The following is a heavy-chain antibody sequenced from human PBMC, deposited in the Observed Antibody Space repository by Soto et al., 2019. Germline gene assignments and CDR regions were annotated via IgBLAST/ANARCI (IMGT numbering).Heavy chain of an antibody. Sequence: EVPLLESGGGLVQPGGSLRLSCAASGFTFNNYAMSWVRQAPGKGLEWVSTISNSGDSTYYADSVKGRFTISRDNSKNTLYLQMNRLRAEDTAVYYCAKAGSGSYSNYWGQGTLVTVSS. D-gene: IGHD1-26*01. CDR2: ISNSGDST. CDR3: AKAGSGSYSNY. V-gene: IGHV3-23*01. J-gene: IGHJ4*02. CDR1: GFTFNNYA.